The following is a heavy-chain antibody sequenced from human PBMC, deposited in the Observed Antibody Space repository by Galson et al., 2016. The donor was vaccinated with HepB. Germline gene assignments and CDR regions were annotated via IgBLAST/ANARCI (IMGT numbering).Heavy chain of an antibody. CDR2: LSVISCDSP. D-gene: IGHD4-17*01. CDR3: AKPGTTVLTPVNF. Sequence: KGLECASSLSVISCDSPKYTDSVKGRFIMSRDNSRYTLHVQMNGLQAEDTAVYYCAKPGTTVLTPVNFWGQGTLVSVSS. V-gene: IGHV3-23*01. J-gene: IGHJ4*02.